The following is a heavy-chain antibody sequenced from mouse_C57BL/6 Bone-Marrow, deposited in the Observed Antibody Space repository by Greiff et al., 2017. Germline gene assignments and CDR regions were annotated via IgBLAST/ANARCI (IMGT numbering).Heavy chain of an antibody. CDR3: ARSPRDV. J-gene: IGHJ1*01. CDR1: GYAFSSSW. V-gene: IGHV1-82*01. CDR2: IYPGDGDT. Sequence: VQRVESGPELVKPGASVKISCKASGYAFSSSWMNWVKQRPGKGLEWIGRIYPGDGDTNYNGKFKGKATLTADKSSSTAYMQLSSLTSEDSAVYFCARSPRDVWGAGTTVTVSS.